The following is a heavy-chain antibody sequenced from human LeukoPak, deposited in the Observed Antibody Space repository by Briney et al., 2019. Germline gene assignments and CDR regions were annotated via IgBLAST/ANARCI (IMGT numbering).Heavy chain of an antibody. CDR1: GFDFGGYW. J-gene: IGHJ4*02. D-gene: IGHD5-12*01. CDR3: VRGGRATFDA. V-gene: IGHV3-7*01. Sequence: GGSLRLSCAVSGFDFGGYWMTWVRQAPGKGLEWVATMNHEGSETYYLHSVKGRFTISRDNAENSLYLLMNGLRPEDMALYYCVRGGRATFDAWGQGTLVTVSS. CDR2: MNHEGSET.